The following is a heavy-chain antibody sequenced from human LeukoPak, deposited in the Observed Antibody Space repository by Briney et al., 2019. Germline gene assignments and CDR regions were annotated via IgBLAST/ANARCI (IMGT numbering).Heavy chain of an antibody. V-gene: IGHV4-59*08. J-gene: IGHJ4*02. Sequence: PSETLSLTCSVAGGSMSIYYWSWIRQPPGKGLEWIGYVSYSGSTTYNPSLKSRVTISVDTSKNQFSLKLSSVTAADTAVYYCARFYVGAAPHYFDYWGQGTLVTVSS. CDR1: GGSMSIYY. CDR2: VSYSGST. CDR3: ARFYVGAAPHYFDY. D-gene: IGHD1-26*01.